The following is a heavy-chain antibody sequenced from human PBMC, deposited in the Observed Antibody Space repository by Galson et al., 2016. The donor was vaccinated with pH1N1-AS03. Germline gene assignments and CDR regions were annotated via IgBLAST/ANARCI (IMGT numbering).Heavy chain of an antibody. J-gene: IGHJ6*02. V-gene: IGHV4-4*02. Sequence: TLSLTCAVSGDSISTSNWWSWVRQPPGKGLEWIGEVSHAGRTNYSPSLKSRVTISLDKSKNQFYLQLTSVTAADTAVYYCARDVLPYSLGLDVWGQGTTVTVSS. D-gene: IGHD5-18*01. CDR2: VSHAGRT. CDR1: GDSISTSNW. CDR3: ARDVLPYSLGLDV.